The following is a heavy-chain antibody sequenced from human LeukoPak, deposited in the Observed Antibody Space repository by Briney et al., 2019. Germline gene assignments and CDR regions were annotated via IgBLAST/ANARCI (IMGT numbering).Heavy chain of an antibody. D-gene: IGHD3-3*01. J-gene: IGHJ4*02. CDR2: IIPIFGTA. V-gene: IGHV1-69*13. Sequence: SVKVSCKASGGTFSSYAISWVRQAPGQGLEWMGGIIPIFGTANYAQKFQGRVTITADESTSTAYMELSSLRSEDTAVYYCATFWSGHLKGYFDYWGQGTLVTVSS. CDR3: ATFWSGHLKGYFDY. CDR1: GGTFSSYA.